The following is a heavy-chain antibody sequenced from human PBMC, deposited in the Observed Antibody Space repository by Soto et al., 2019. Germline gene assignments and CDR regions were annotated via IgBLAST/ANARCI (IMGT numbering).Heavy chain of an antibody. CDR2: IYYSGST. Sequence: SETLSLTCTVSGGSISSGDYYWSWIRQHPGKGLEWIGYIYYSGSTYYNPSLKSRVTISVDTSKNQFSLKLSSVTAADTAVYYCARGRPLVVVYEGYYFDYWGQGTLVTVSS. J-gene: IGHJ4*02. CDR3: ARGRPLVVVYEGYYFDY. V-gene: IGHV4-31*03. D-gene: IGHD2-15*01. CDR1: GGSISSGDYY.